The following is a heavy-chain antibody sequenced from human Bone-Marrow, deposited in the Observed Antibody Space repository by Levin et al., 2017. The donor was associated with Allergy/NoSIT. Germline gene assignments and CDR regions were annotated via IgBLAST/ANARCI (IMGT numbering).Heavy chain of an antibody. CDR3: TTNSGSWGYYYFYMDV. CDR2: IKTKTDGGTA. V-gene: IGHV3-15*01. CDR1: GNTFSNAW. D-gene: IGHD3-10*01. Sequence: PGGSLRLSCAASGNTFSNAWMSWVRQAPGKGLEWIGHIKTKTDGGTADYAAPVRGRFTLSRDDSKHTVYLQMDSLKTEDTAVYYCTTNSGSWGYYYFYMDVWGKGTTVTVSS. J-gene: IGHJ6*03.